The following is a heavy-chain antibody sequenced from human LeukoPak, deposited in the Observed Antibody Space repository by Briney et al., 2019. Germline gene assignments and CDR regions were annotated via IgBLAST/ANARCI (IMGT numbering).Heavy chain of an antibody. CDR3: ATDGGYGSGTLWSYMDV. CDR2: IRYDGSNK. J-gene: IGHJ6*03. CDR1: GFTFSDYG. Sequence: GGSLRLSCAASGFTFSDYGMHWVRQAPGKGLEWVAFIRYDGSNKYYADSVQSRFTISRDNSRNTLYMQVNSLRVEDTAVYYCATDGGYGSGTLWSYMDVWGKGTTVTISS. V-gene: IGHV3-30*02. D-gene: IGHD3-10*01.